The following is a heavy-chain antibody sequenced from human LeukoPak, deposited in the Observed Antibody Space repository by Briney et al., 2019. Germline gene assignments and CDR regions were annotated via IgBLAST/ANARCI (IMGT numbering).Heavy chain of an antibody. CDR2: ISSSGSTI. CDR1: GFTFSSYE. V-gene: IGHV3-48*03. D-gene: IGHD3-9*01. Sequence: GGSLGLSCAASGFTFSSYEMNWVRQAPGKGLEWVSYISSSGSTIYYADSVKGRFTISRDNAKNSLYLQMNSLRAEDTAVYYCARDFNDILTGYYLGEAYYGMDVWGQGTTVTVSS. CDR3: ARDFNDILTGYYLGEAYYGMDV. J-gene: IGHJ6*02.